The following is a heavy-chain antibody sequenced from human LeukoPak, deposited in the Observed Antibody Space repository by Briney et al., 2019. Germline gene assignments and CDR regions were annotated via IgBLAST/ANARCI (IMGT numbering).Heavy chain of an antibody. CDR1: GYTFTSYY. Sequence: ASVKVSCKASGYTFTSYYMHWVRQAPGQGLEWMGIVNPSGDSTNYAQNFQGRVTMTGDTSTSTVYMELSSPRSEDTAVYYCARVRDGYNDAFDIWGQGTMVTVSS. J-gene: IGHJ3*02. D-gene: IGHD5-24*01. CDR2: VNPSGDST. V-gene: IGHV1-46*01. CDR3: ARVRDGYNDAFDI.